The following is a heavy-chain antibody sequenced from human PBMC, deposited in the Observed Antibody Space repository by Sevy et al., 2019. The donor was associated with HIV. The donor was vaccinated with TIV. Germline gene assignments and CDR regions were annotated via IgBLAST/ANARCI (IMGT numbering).Heavy chain of an antibody. Sequence: GGSLRLSCAASGFTFTNYYMSWVRQAPGKGLEWVANIDQDGGEKYYVDSVKGRFTISGDNAGNPLFLQMNGLRAEDTAVYYRARARYYDILTGQNYYYYMDVWGKGTTVTVSS. CDR1: GFTFTNYY. CDR3: ARARYYDILTGQNYYYYMDV. D-gene: IGHD3-9*01. J-gene: IGHJ6*03. CDR2: IDQDGGEK. V-gene: IGHV3-7*01.